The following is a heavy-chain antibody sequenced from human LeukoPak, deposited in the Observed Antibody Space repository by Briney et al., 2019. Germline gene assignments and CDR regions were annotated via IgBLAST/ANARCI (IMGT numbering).Heavy chain of an antibody. J-gene: IGHJ6*03. V-gene: IGHV1-8*03. CDR3: ARDPLDCSGGSCYLYMDV. CDR1: GYTFTSYD. D-gene: IGHD2-15*01. CDR2: MNPNSGNT. Sequence: ASVKVSCKASGYTFTSYDINWVRQATGQGLEWMGWMNPNSGNTGYAQKFQGRVTITRNTSISTAYMELSSLRSEDTAVYYCARDPLDCSGGSCYLYMDVWGKGTTVTVPS.